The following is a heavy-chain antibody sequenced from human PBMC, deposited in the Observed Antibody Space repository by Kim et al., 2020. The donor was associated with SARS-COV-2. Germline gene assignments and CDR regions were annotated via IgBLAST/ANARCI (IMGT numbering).Heavy chain of an antibody. D-gene: IGHD3-10*01. J-gene: IGHJ6*02. CDR3: ASGDYGSGTYYGMDV. CDR1: GGSISSSSYY. CDR2: IYYSGST. V-gene: IGHV4-39*01. Sequence: SETLSLTCTVSGGSISSSSYYWGWIRQPPGKGLEWIGSIYYSGSTYYNPSLKSRVTISVDTSKNQFSLKLSSVTAADTAVYYCASGDYGSGTYYGMDVWGQGTTVTVSS.